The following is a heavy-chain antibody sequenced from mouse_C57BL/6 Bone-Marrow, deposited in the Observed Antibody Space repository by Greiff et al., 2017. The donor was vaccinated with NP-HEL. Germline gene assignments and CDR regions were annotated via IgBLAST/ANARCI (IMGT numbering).Heavy chain of an antibody. V-gene: IGHV5-6*01. CDR1: GFTFSSYG. CDR3: ARSSYYYGREHYFDY. Sequence: EVKLMESGGDLVKPGGSLKLSCAASGFTFSSYGMSWVRQTPDKRLEWVATISSGGSYTYYPDSVKGRFTISRDNAKNTLYLQMSSLKSEDTAMYYCARSSYYYGREHYFDYWGQGTTLTVSS. D-gene: IGHD1-1*01. CDR2: ISSGGSYT. J-gene: IGHJ2*01.